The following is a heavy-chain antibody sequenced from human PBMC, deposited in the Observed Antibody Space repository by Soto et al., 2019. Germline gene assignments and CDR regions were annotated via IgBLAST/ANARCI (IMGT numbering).Heavy chain of an antibody. CDR1: GFTFSSYD. CDR3: ARGFLTYDSSGYYPGLNGMDV. D-gene: IGHD3-22*01. J-gene: IGHJ6*02. CDR2: IGTAGDP. V-gene: IGHV3-13*05. Sequence: GGSLRLSCAASGFTFSSYDMHWVRQATGKGLEWVSAIGTAGDPYYPGSVKGRFTISRENAKNSLYLQINSLRAGDTAVYYCARGFLTYDSSGYYPGLNGMDVWGQGTTVTVSS.